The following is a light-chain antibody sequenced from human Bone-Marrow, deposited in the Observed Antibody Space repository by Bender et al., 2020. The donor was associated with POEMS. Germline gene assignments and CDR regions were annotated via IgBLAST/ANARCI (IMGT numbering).Light chain of an antibody. CDR2: DVS. J-gene: IGLJ3*02. CDR3: CSYAGRYTWV. CDR1: SSDVGSYNY. V-gene: IGLV2-11*01. Sequence: QSALTQPRSVSGSPGQSVTISCSGTSSDVGSYNYVSWYQQHPGKAPKLMIHDVSKRPSGVPDRFSGSKSGNTASLTISGLQAEDEADYYCCSYAGRYTWVFGGGTKLTVL.